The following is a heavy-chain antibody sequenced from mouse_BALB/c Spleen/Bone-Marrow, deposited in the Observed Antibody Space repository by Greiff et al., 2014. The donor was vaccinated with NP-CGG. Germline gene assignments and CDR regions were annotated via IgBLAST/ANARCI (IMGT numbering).Heavy chain of an antibody. CDR1: GFSLTNYG. D-gene: IGHD1-2*01. V-gene: IGHV2-9*02. Sequence: VKLMESGPGLVAPSQILSITCTVSGFSLTNYGVHWVRQPPGKGLEWLGVIGADGSTNYNSALMSRLSISKDNSKSQVFFKMNSLQTDDTAMYYCARITTATGAMDYWGQGTSVTVSS. CDR2: IGADGST. CDR3: ARITTATGAMDY. J-gene: IGHJ4*01.